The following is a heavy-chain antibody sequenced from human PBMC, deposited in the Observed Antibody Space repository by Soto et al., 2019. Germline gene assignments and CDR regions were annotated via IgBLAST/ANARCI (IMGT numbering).Heavy chain of an antibody. CDR3: ARALRWTGYYFDY. J-gene: IGHJ4*02. CDR1: GGSFSGYY. Sequence: QVQLQQWGAGLLKPSETLSLTCAVYGGSFSGYYWSWIRQPPGKGLEWIGEINHSGSTNYNPSLKSRVTISVDTSKNQFSLKLSSVTAADTAVYYCARALRWTGYYFDYWGQGTLVTVSS. D-gene: IGHD3-3*01. CDR2: INHSGST. V-gene: IGHV4-34*01.